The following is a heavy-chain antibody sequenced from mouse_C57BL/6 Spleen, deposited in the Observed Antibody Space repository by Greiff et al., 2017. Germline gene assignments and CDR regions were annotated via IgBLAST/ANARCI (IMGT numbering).Heavy chain of an antibody. Sequence: VQLQQSVAELVRPGASVKLSCTASGFNIKNTYMHWVKQRPEQGLEWIGRIDPANGNTKYAPKFQGKATIPADTSSNTAYLQLSSLTSEDTAIYYCASTVYYGEGYFDYWGQGTTLTVSS. CDR2: IDPANGNT. CDR1: GFNIKNTY. J-gene: IGHJ2*01. D-gene: IGHD1-1*01. CDR3: ASTVYYGEGYFDY. V-gene: IGHV14-3*01.